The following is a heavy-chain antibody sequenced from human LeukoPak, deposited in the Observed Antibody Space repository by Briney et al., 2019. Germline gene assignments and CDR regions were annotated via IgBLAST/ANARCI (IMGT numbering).Heavy chain of an antibody. CDR3: ARGPQYSSGNFDC. V-gene: IGHV4-59*01. CDR2: IYYSGST. CDR1: GGSISSYY. Sequence: SETLSLTCTVSGGSISSYYWSWIRQPPGKGLEWIGYIYYSGSTNYNPSLKSRVTISVDTSKNQFSLKLSSVTAADTAVYYCARGPQYSSGNFDCWGQGTLVTVSS. J-gene: IGHJ4*02. D-gene: IGHD6-19*01.